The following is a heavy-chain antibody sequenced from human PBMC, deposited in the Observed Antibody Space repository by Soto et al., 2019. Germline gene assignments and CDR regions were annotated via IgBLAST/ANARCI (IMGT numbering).Heavy chain of an antibody. CDR3: AREGPDIVVAFDY. J-gene: IGHJ4*02. CDR1: GFTFSSYA. Sequence: GGSLILSCAASGFTFSSYAMHWVRQAPGKGLEYVSAISSNGGSTYYANSVEGRFTISRDNSKNTLYLQMGSLRAEDMAVYYRAREGPDIVVAFDYWGQGTLVTVSS. D-gene: IGHD2-2*01. CDR2: ISSNGGST. V-gene: IGHV3-64*01.